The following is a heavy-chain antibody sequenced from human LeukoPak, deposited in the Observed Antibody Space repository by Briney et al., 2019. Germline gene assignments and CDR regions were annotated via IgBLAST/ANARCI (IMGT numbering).Heavy chain of an antibody. CDR3: ARGCSSTSCYTPGYFQH. CDR2: INAGNGNT. V-gene: IGHV1-3*01. CDR1: GYTFTSYA. J-gene: IGHJ1*01. D-gene: IGHD2-2*02. Sequence: ASVKVSCKASGYTFTSYAMHWVRQAPGQRLEWMGWINAGNGNTKYSQKFQGRVTITRDTSASTAYMELSSLRSEDTAVYYCARGCSSTSCYTPGYFQHWGQGTLVTVSS.